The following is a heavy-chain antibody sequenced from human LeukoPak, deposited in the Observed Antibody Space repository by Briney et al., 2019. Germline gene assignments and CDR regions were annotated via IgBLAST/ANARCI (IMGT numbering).Heavy chain of an antibody. D-gene: IGHD4-23*01. V-gene: IGHV3-48*01. CDR1: GFTFSSYS. CDR3: VRDRWFRVRDYFEY. Sequence: PGGSLRLSCAASGFTFSSYSMNWVRQAPGKGLEWVSYISSSSSIIYYADSVKGRFTISRDNAKNSLYLQMHSLRAEDTAVYYCVRDRWFRVRDYFEYWGQGTLVTVSS. CDR2: ISSSSSII. J-gene: IGHJ4*02.